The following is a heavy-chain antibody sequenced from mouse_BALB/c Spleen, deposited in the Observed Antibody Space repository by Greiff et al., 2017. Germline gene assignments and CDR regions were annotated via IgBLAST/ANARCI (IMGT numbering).Heavy chain of an antibody. CDR3: ADGYYVGYFDY. J-gene: IGHJ2*01. D-gene: IGHD2-3*01. CDR1: GYAFTNYL. V-gene: IGHV1-54*01. Sequence: QVQLQQSGAELVRPGTSVKVSCKASGYAFTNYLIEWVKQRPGQGLEWIGVINPGSGGTNYNEKFKGKATLTADKSSSTAYMQLSSLTSDDSAVYFCADGYYVGYFDYWGQGTTLTVSS. CDR2: INPGSGGT.